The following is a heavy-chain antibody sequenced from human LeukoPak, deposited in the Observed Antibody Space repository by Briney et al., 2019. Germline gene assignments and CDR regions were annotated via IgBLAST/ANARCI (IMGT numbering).Heavy chain of an antibody. CDR3: ARDTGYCSSTSCLNWFDP. V-gene: IGHV1-69*04. J-gene: IGHJ5*02. D-gene: IGHD2-2*01. Sequence: PVKVSCKASGGTFSRYTISWVRQAPGQGVEWIGRIIPILCIANYAQKFQGRVTITADKSTSTAYMELSSLRSEDTAVYYCARDTGYCSSTSCLNWFDPWGQGTLVTVSS. CDR1: GGTFSRYT. CDR2: IIPILCIA.